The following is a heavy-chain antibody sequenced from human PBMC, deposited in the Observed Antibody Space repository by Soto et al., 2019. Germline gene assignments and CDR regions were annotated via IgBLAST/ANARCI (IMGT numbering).Heavy chain of an antibody. CDR1: GFTFSMYS. D-gene: IGHD2-2*01. V-gene: IGHV3-48*04. CDR2: ISNSSRTR. Sequence: PGGSLRLSCAASGFTFSMYSMHWVRQAPGKGLEWVSYISNSSRTRYYADSVKGRFTISRDNAKNSLYLQMNSLRAEDTAVYYCARGEYCSSTSSCDSAYYYYMDVWGKGTTVTVSS. J-gene: IGHJ6*03. CDR3: ARGEYCSSTSSCDSAYYYYMDV.